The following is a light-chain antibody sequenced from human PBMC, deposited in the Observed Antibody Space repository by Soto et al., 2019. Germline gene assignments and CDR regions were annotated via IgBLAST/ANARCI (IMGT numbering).Light chain of an antibody. CDR3: QQYDNSIT. J-gene: IGKJ5*01. V-gene: IGKV3-20*01. Sequence: EIVLTQSPDTLSLSPGESATLSCRASQSVGAGYLAWYQQKPGQAPRLLIYGASHRATGIPDRFSGSGSGTDFTLTISRLEPEDFAVFYCQQYDNSITFGQGTRLEIE. CDR2: GAS. CDR1: QSVGAGY.